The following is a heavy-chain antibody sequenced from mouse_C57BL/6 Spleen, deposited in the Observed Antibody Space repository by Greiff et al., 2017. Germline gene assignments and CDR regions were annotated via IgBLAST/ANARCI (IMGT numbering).Heavy chain of an antibody. CDR1: GYTFTSYW. V-gene: IGHV1-52*01. Sequence: QVQLQQPGAELVRPGSSVKLSCKASGYTFTSYWMHWVKQRPIQGLEWIGNIDPSDSETHYNQKFKDKATLTVDKSSSTACKQISRLTYEYSAVYYCTKTGYDDYALAYWGQGTTLTVSS. D-gene: IGHD2-3*01. J-gene: IGHJ2*01. CDR2: IDPSDSET. CDR3: TKTGYDDYALAY.